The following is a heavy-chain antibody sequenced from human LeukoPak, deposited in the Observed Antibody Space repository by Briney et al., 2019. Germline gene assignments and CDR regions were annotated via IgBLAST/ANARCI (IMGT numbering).Heavy chain of an antibody. V-gene: IGHV3-30-3*01. CDR3: AKGSQRGLLGYYGMDV. D-gene: IGHD4-17*01. Sequence: GRSLRLSCAASGFTFSSYAMHWVRQAPGKGLEWVAVISYDGSNKYYADSVKGRFTISRDNSKNTLYLQMNSLRAEDTAVYYCAKGSQRGLLGYYGMDVWGQGTTVTVSS. J-gene: IGHJ6*02. CDR1: GFTFSSYA. CDR2: ISYDGSNK.